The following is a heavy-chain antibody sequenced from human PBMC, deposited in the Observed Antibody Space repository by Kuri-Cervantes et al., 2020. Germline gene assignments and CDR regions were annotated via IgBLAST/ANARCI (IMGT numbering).Heavy chain of an antibody. CDR1: GFTFLKYS. CDR3: AKGGLKVVDY. Sequence: GESLKISCAASGFTFLKYSMNWVRQAPGKGLEWVSSISSSSTFIYYADSVKGRFTISRDNAKNTLFLQVNSLRAEDTAVYYCAKGGLKVVDYWGQGTLVTVSS. CDR2: ISSSSTFI. D-gene: IGHD2-8*01. V-gene: IGHV3-21*01. J-gene: IGHJ4*02.